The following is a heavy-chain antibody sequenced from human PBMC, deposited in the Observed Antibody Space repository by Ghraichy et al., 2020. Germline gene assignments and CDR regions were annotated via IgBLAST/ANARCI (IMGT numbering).Heavy chain of an antibody. J-gene: IGHJ6*02. D-gene: IGHD1-26*01. V-gene: IGHV1-46*01. CDR3: ARALPIVGATTGSGCLDV. Sequence: ASVKVSCKASGYTFTSYYMHWVRQAPGQGLEWMGIINPSGGSTSYAQKFQGRVTMTRDTSTSTVYVELSSLRSEDTAVYSGARALPIVGATTGSGCLDVWGQGTTVTVSS. CDR2: INPSGGST. CDR1: GYTFTSYY.